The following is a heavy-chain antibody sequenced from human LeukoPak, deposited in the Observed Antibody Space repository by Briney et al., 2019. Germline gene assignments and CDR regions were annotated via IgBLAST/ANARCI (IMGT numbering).Heavy chain of an antibody. CDR3: TTVGRLRIEYFQH. D-gene: IGHD1-26*01. CDR1: GFTFSNAW. J-gene: IGHJ1*01. Sequence: GGSLRLSCAASGFTFSNAWMSWVRQAPGKGLEWVARIKSKTDGGTTDYAATVKGTFTISRDNTKNTLHLQMHSLKTTATSVSYCTTVGRLRIEYFQHWGQGTLVTVSS. CDR2: IKSKTDGGTT. V-gene: IGHV3-15*01.